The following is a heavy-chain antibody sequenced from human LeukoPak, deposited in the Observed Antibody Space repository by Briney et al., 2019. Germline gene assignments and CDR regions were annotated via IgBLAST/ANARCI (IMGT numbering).Heavy chain of an antibody. D-gene: IGHD3-16*01. Sequence: SETLSLTCSVSGDSISYFYWSWIRQAAGKGLEWIGRIYNSGSTDYNASLKSRVTMCVDTSKNQLSLKVISVTAADTAVYYCARDGTDYDYIWGSYFRWGQGTLVTVSS. V-gene: IGHV4-4*07. CDR3: ARDGTDYDYIWGSYFR. CDR2: IYNSGST. CDR1: GDSISYFY. J-gene: IGHJ4*02.